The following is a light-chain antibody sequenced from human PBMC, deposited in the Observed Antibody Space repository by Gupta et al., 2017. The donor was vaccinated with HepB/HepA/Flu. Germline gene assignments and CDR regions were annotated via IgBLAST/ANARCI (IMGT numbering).Light chain of an antibody. CDR1: SLRSYY. Sequence: SSELTQDPAVSVALGQTVRMSCQGDSLRSYYASWYQQKPGQAPLLVVDAQNNRPSGIPDRVAASSAGNTASWTITGAQAEDEADDDCNSRDSSGNLVVFGGGTKLTVL. J-gene: IGLJ2*01. V-gene: IGLV3-19*01. CDR3: NSRDSSGNLVV. CDR2: AQN.